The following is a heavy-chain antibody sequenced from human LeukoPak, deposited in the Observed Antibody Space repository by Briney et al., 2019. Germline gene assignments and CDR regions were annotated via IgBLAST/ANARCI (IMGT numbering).Heavy chain of an antibody. Sequence: GGSLRPSRAASGFTFSTYWMSWVRQAPGKGLEWVSGISGSGGSTYYADSVKGRFTISRDNSKNTLYLQMNSLRAEDTAVYYCAKKLEPAAIYSVDVWGKGTTVTISS. J-gene: IGHJ6*04. V-gene: IGHV3-23*01. CDR3: AKKLEPAAIYSVDV. CDR1: GFTFSTYW. CDR2: ISGSGGST. D-gene: IGHD2-2*01.